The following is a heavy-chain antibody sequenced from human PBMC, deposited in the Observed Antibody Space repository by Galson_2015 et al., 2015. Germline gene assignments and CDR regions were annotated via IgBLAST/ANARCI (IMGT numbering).Heavy chain of an antibody. CDR3: ARASRTSDCYFDS. CDR2: ISQASSYI. Sequence: SLRLSCAASGFTFSYHGMNWVRQAPGKGLEWVSTISQASSYIYYADSVRGRFTISRDNAKNSLYLQMNSLRAEDTAVYYCARASRTSDCYFDSWGQGTLVPVSS. V-gene: IGHV3-21*01. D-gene: IGHD2-21*01. J-gene: IGHJ4*02. CDR1: GFTFSYHG.